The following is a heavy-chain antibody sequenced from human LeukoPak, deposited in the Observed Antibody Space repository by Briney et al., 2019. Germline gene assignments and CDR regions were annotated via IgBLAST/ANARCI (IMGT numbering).Heavy chain of an antibody. J-gene: IGHJ5*02. CDR1: GYSISSGYY. CDR3: ARRGITIFGVVIIPNWFDP. Sequence: PSETLSLTCAVSGYSISSGYYWGWIRQPPGKGLEWIGSIYHSGSTYYNPSLKSRVTISVDTSKNQFSLKLSSVTAADTAVYYCARRGITIFGVVIIPNWFDPWGQGTLVTVSS. D-gene: IGHD3-3*01. V-gene: IGHV4-38-2*01. CDR2: IYHSGST.